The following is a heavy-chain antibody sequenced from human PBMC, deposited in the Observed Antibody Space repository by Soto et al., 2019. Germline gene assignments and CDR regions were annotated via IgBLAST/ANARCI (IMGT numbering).Heavy chain of an antibody. V-gene: IGHV3-21*01. CDR1: GFTFSTYS. CDR2: ISSRSDI. D-gene: IGHD2-2*02. J-gene: IGHJ6*02. Sequence: PGGSLRLSCVGSGFTFSTYSINWVRQAPGKGLEWVSSISSRSDIYYADSVKGRFTISRDNAKNSVSLQMNSLRAEDTAVCYCAREYTAWPLAYGLDVWGQGTTVTVSS. CDR3: AREYTAWPLAYGLDV.